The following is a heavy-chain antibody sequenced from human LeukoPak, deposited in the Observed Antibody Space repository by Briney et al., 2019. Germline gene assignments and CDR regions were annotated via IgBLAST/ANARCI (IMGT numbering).Heavy chain of an antibody. J-gene: IGHJ4*02. D-gene: IGHD2-21*02. Sequence: PGGSLRLSCAASGFTFSSYSMNWVRQAPGKGLEWVSSISSSSSYIYYADSVKGRFTISRDNAKNSLYLQMNSLRAEDTAVYYCAREIRRATVVVTATHSFDYWGQGTLVTVSS. CDR2: ISSSSSYI. CDR1: GFTFSSYS. V-gene: IGHV3-21*01. CDR3: AREIRRATVVVTATHSFDY.